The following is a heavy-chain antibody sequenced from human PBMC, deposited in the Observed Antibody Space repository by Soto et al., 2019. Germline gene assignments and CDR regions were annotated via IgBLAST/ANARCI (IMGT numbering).Heavy chain of an antibody. J-gene: IGHJ4*02. V-gene: IGHV3-15*01. CDR3: TTAATTVTTIDY. CDR1: GFTFSNAW. CDR2: IKRNADGGTA. D-gene: IGHD4-17*01. Sequence: EVQLVESGGGLVKPGGSLRLSCAASGFTFSNAWMSWVRQVPGKGLEWVGRIKRNADGGTADYAAPVKGRFTISRDDSKNTLYLQMNSLKTEDTAVYYCTTAATTVTTIDYWGQGTLVTVSS.